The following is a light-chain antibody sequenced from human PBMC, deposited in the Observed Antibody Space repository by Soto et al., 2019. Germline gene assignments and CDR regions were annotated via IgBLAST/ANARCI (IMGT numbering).Light chain of an antibody. CDR3: MQPLQTPHT. J-gene: IGKJ2*01. Sequence: DIVITQAPLSLPVTPGEPASSSCRSSQSLLHSNGYNYLNWYLQKPGQSPQLLIYLGSNRASGVPDGVSDSRSCTNFTLKIIIVEAEDVGFYYCMQPLQTPHTFGQGNQLEIK. CDR2: LGS. V-gene: IGKV2-28*01. CDR1: QSLLHSNGYNY.